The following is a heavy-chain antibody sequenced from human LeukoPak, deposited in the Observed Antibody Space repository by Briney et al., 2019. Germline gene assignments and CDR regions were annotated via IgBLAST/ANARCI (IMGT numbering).Heavy chain of an antibody. V-gene: IGHV3-43*01. CDR3: TKGSRSGTFYGWLFDY. CDR1: GFTFDDYS. Sequence: GGSLRLSCAASGFTFDDYSMHWVRQTPGKGLEWVSLINWDGDRTDYADSVKGRFTISRDNSKNSLYLQMNNLRTEDTALYYCTKGSRSGTFYGWLFDYWGQGTLVTVSS. CDR2: INWDGDRT. J-gene: IGHJ4*02. D-gene: IGHD3-10*01.